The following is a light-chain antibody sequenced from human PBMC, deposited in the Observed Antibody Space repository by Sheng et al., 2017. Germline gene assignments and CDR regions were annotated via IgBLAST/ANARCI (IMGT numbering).Light chain of an antibody. CDR1: QSVLYSSNNKNY. V-gene: IGKV4-1*01. CDR3: QQYHTTPGT. J-gene: IGKJ4*01. CDR2: WAS. Sequence: DIVMTQSPDSLAVSLGERATINCKSSQSVLYSSNNKNYLAWYQQKPGQPPNLLIYWASTRESGVPDRFSGSGSGTDFTLTISSLQAEDVAVYYCQQYHTTPGTFGGGTKVEIK.